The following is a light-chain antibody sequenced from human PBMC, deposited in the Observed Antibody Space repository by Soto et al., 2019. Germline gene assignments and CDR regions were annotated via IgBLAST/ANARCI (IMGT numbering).Light chain of an antibody. CDR3: AAWDDSLSVLWV. CDR1: SSNIGSNY. CDR2: RNN. V-gene: IGLV1-47*01. Sequence: QSVLTQPPSASGTPGQRVTISCSGSSSNIGSNYVYWYQQLPGTAPKLLIYRNNQRPSGVPDRFSGSKSGTSASLAISGLRSEDEADYYCAAWDDSLSVLWVFGGGTKVTV. J-gene: IGLJ3*02.